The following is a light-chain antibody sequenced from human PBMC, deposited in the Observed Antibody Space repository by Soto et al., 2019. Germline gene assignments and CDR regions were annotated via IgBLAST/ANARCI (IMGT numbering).Light chain of an antibody. V-gene: IGKV1-39*01. Sequence: DIEMTQSPSSLSASVGDRVTLACRASQSITSYLNWYQQKPGKAPNPLIYSAFSLESGVPSRFSGSGAGTDYTLTISSLQPEDFATYFCQQSYSRPRTFGQGTKVDIK. CDR1: QSITSY. CDR3: QQSYSRPRT. J-gene: IGKJ1*01. CDR2: SAF.